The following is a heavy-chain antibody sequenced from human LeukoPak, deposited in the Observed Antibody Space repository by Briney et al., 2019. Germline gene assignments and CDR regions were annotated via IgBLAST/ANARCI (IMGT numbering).Heavy chain of an antibody. J-gene: IGHJ4*02. V-gene: IGHV3-21*01. Sequence: GGSLRLSCAASEFTFSTYSMNWVRQAPGKGLEWVSSISGSSSYIYYADSVKGRFTISRDNAKKSLFLQMNSLRVEDTAVYYCARDGSRHCSGGTCSHFAYWGQGTLVTVSS. CDR2: ISGSSSYI. D-gene: IGHD2-15*01. CDR1: EFTFSTYS. CDR3: ARDGSRHCSGGTCSHFAY.